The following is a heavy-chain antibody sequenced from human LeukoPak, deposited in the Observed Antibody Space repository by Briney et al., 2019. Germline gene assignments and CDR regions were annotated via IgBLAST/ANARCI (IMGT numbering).Heavy chain of an antibody. Sequence: SETLSLTCTVSGGSISSGGYYWSWIRQHPGRGLEWIGYIYYSGSTYYNPSLKSRVTISVDTSKNQFSLKLSSVTAADTAVYYCARAPTDFWSGYQKHNWFDPWGQGTLVTVSS. CDR1: GGSISSGGYY. V-gene: IGHV4-31*03. J-gene: IGHJ5*02. CDR3: ARAPTDFWSGYQKHNWFDP. CDR2: IYYSGST. D-gene: IGHD3-3*01.